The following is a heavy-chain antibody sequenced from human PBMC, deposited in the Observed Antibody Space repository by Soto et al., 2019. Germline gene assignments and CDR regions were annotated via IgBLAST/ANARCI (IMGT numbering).Heavy chain of an antibody. V-gene: IGHV3-23*01. CDR3: AKWNRLWSGYYPHLDY. J-gene: IGHJ4*02. CDR2: ISGSGGST. D-gene: IGHD3-3*01. Sequence: GGSLRLSCAASGFTFSSYAMSWVRQAPGKGLEWVSAISGSGGSTYYADSVKGRFTISRDNSKNTLYLQMNSLRAEDTAVYYCAKWNRLWSGYYPHLDYWGQGTLDTVSS. CDR1: GFTFSSYA.